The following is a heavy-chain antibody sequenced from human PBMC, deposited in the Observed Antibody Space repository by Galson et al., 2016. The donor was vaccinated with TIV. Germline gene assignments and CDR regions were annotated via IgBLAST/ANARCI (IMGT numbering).Heavy chain of an antibody. CDR1: GFTFSSHA. D-gene: IGHD3-10*01. CDR3: AKVPSSGFSYYYGWDV. V-gene: IGHV3-23*01. CDR2: ISGSGATT. Sequence: SLRLSCAASGFTFSSHAMTWVRQAPGKGLEWVSAISGSGATTHYADSVKGRFTISRDNSKNTLYVQMNSRRAEDTAVYYCAKVPSSGFSYYYGWDVWGQGPTVTVS. J-gene: IGHJ6*02.